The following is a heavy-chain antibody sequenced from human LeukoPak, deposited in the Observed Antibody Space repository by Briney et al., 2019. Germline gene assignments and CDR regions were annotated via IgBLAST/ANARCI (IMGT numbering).Heavy chain of an antibody. D-gene: IGHD6-19*01. J-gene: IGHJ4*02. CDR3: MRGDGITVAGTTGDS. V-gene: IGHV3-11*04. CDR2: ISSSGSSI. CDR1: GLTFSDYY. Sequence: PGGSLRLSCAASGLTFSDYYMSWIRQAPGKGLEWVSYISSSGSSIFYADSVKGRFTISRDNAKNSLYLQMNSLRAEDTAVCYCMRGDGITVAGTTGDSWGQGTLVTVSS.